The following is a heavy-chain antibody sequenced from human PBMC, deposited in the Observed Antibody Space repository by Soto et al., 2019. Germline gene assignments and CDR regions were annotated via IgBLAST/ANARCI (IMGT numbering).Heavy chain of an antibody. CDR2: INPSGGST. CDR1: GYTFTNYY. J-gene: IGHJ3*02. Sequence: QVQLVQSGAEVKKPGASVKVSCKASGYTFTNYYMHWVRQVPGQGLEWMGIINPSGGSTNYAQKFQGRVTMTRDKYTSIVYMELSSLRSADTAVYYCARDRSSAMMGGFTDAFDIWGQGTLVTVSS. D-gene: IGHD2-2*01. CDR3: ARDRSSAMMGGFTDAFDI. V-gene: IGHV1-46*01.